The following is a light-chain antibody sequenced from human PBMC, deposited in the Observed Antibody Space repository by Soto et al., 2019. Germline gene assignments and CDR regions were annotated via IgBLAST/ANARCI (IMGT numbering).Light chain of an antibody. CDR1: QSVSSY. V-gene: IGKV3-11*01. CDR2: DAS. CDR3: QQRSNWPPEYT. J-gene: IGKJ2*01. Sequence: EIVLTQSPATLSLSPGERATLSCRASQSVSSYLDWYQQKPGQAPRLLIYDASNRATGIPARFSGSGSGTDLTLTISSLEPEDFAVYYCQQRSNWPPEYTFGQGTKLEIK.